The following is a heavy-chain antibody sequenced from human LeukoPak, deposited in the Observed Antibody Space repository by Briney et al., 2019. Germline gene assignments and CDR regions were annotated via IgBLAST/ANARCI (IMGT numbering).Heavy chain of an antibody. D-gene: IGHD4-11*01. Sequence: PSETLSLTCTVSGGSISSYYWSWIRQPPGKGLEWIGYIYYSGSTNYNPSLKSRVTISVDTSKNQFSLKLSSVTAADTAVYYCARDENSNTVDDWYFDLWGRGTLVTVSS. CDR2: IYYSGST. CDR1: GGSISSYY. CDR3: ARDENSNTVDDWYFDL. V-gene: IGHV4-59*12. J-gene: IGHJ2*01.